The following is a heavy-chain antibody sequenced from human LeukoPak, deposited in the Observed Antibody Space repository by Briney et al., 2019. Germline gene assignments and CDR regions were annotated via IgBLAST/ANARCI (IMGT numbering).Heavy chain of an antibody. V-gene: IGHV3-53*01. J-gene: IGHJ6*02. D-gene: IGHD1/OR15-1a*01. CDR2: IYSGGST. CDR3: ATPKAGNNVSGLDV. Sequence: GGSLRLSCAASEFTISSNYMSCRRQAPEKGLEWVSVIYSGGSTYYADSVKGRFTISRDNSKNTLYLQMNSLRAEDTAVYYCATPKAGNNVSGLDVWGQGTTVTVSS. CDR1: EFTISSNY.